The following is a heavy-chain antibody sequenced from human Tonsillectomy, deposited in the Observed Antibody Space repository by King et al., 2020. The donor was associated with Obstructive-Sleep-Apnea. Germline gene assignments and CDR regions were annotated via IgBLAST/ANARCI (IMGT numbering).Heavy chain of an antibody. CDR2: IYYSGST. CDR3: ARLTPWFDP. CDR1: GGSISSYS. Sequence: VQLQESGPGLVKPSETLSLTCTVSGGSISSYSWSWIRQPPGKGLEWIGYIYYSGSTNYNPSFKSRVTISIETSKNQFSLKLRSVTAADTAVYYCARLTPWFDPWGQGTLVTVSS. J-gene: IGHJ5*02. V-gene: IGHV4-59*08.